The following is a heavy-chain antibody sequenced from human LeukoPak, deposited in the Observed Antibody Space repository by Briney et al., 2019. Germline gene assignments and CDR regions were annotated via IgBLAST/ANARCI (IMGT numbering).Heavy chain of an antibody. CDR3: AKHTPGSWVRRNWFDP. D-gene: IGHD2-15*01. CDR2: ISGSGGST. J-gene: IGHJ5*02. V-gene: IGHV3-23*01. CDR1: GFTFSSYA. Sequence: GGSLRLSCAASGFTFSSYAMSWVRQAPGKGLEWVSAISGSGGSTYYADSVKGRFTISRDNSKNTLYLQMNSLRAEDTAVYYCAKHTPGSWVRRNWFDPWGQGTLVTVSS.